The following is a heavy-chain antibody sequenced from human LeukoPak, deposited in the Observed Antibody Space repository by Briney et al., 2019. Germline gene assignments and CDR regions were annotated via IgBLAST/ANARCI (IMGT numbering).Heavy chain of an antibody. V-gene: IGHV1-46*01. CDR3: ARETYYYGSGIDY. D-gene: IGHD3-10*01. Sequence: ASVKVSCKASGYTFTSYYMHWVGQAPGQGLEWMGIINPSGGSTSYAQKFQGRVTMTRDMSTSTVYMGLRSLRSGDTAVYYCARETYYYGSGIDYWGQGTLVTVSS. CDR1: GYTFTSYY. J-gene: IGHJ4*02. CDR2: INPSGGST.